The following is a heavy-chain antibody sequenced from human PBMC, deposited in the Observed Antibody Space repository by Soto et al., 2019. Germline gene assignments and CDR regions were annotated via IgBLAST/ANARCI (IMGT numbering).Heavy chain of an antibody. Sequence: SETLSLTCTVSGGFVNSDTHSWSWIRQTPGKRLGWIGFIYSGGSTKNPSLRSRVTMSVDTSKNQFSLKLRSVIVADTAVYHCARFVRSCSATTCSTRADVWGQGITVTVSS. D-gene: IGHD2-2*01. J-gene: IGHJ6*02. V-gene: IGHV4-61*01. CDR3: ARFVRSCSATTCSTRADV. CDR1: GGFVNSDTHS. CDR2: IYSGGST.